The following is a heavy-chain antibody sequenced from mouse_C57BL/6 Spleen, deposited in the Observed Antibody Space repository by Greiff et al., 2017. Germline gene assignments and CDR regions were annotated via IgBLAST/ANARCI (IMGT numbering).Heavy chain of an antibody. D-gene: IGHD5-1*01. V-gene: IGHV1-61*01. CDR1: GYTFTSYW. CDR3: ARSAYPYYFDY. Sequence: VQLQQPGAELVRPGSSVKLSCKASGYTFTSYWMDWVKQRPGQGLEWIGNIYPSDSETHYNQKFKDKATVTVDKSSSTAYMQLSSLTSEDSAVYYCARSAYPYYFDYWGQGTTLTVSS. CDR2: IYPSDSET. J-gene: IGHJ2*01.